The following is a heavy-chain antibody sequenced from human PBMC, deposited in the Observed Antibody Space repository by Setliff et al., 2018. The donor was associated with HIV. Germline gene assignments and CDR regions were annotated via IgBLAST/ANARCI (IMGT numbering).Heavy chain of an antibody. CDR1: SGSINGYH. V-gene: IGHV4-59*01. CDR2: VSYSGST. CDR3: ARTRGRALLSYYFDS. Sequence: PSETLSLTCGVSSGSINGYHWSWVRQAPGRGLEWIGYVSYSGSTSYNPSLNSRVIMSVDASRDQFSLKLSSVTAADTAVYYCARTRGRALLSYYFDSWGQGTQVTVSS. J-gene: IGHJ4*02.